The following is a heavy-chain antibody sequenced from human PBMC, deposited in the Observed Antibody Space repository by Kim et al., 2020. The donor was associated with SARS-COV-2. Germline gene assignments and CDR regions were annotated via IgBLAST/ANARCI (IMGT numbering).Heavy chain of an antibody. J-gene: IGHJ4*01. D-gene: IGHD3-3*01. Sequence: ETLSLTCAVYGGSFSGYYWSWIRQPPGKGLEWIGEINHSGSTNYNPSLKSRVTISVDTSKNQFSLKLSSVTAADTAVYYCASLTYYDFWSGYYGRDYW. CDR1: GGSFSGYY. V-gene: IGHV4-34*01. CDR3: ASLTYYDFWSGYYGRDY. CDR2: INHSGST.